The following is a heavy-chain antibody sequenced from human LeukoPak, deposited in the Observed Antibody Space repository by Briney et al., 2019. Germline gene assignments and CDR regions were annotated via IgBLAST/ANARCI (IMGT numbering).Heavy chain of an antibody. Sequence: ASVKVSSKASGYTFTSYGISWVRQAPGQGLEWMGWISAYNGNTNYAQKLQGRVTMTTDTSTSTAYMELRSLRSDDTAGYYCAREYDFWSGYYGGRTLYYFDYWGQGTLVTVST. J-gene: IGHJ4*02. D-gene: IGHD3-3*01. V-gene: IGHV1-18*01. CDR1: GYTFTSYG. CDR2: ISAYNGNT. CDR3: AREYDFWSGYYGGRTLYYFDY.